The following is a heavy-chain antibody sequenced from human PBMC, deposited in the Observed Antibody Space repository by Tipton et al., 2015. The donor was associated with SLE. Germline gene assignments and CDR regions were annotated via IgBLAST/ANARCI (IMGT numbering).Heavy chain of an antibody. D-gene: IGHD6-6*01. J-gene: IGHJ4*02. CDR1: GGSISSYY. CDR3: ARTYSSSSPFDY. CDR2: IYTSGST. Sequence: TLSLTCTVSGGSISSYYWSWIRQPPGKGLEWIGYIYTSGSTNYNPSLKSRVTISVDTSKNQFSLKLSSVTAADTAVYYCARTYSSSSPFDYWGQGTLVTVSS. V-gene: IGHV4-4*08.